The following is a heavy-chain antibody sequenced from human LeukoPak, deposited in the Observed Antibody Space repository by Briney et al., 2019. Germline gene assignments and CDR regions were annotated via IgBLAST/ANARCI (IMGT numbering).Heavy chain of an antibody. D-gene: IGHD2-15*01. CDR2: IKHDGSEK. Sequence: GGSLRLPCADSGFTFSSYWMSWVRQAPGKGLEWVANIKHDGSEKYYVDSVKGRFTISRDNAKNSLYLQMNSLRAEDTAVYYCATIYCSSGRCYYFDYWGQGTLVTVSS. CDR3: ATIYCSSGRCYYFDY. J-gene: IGHJ4*02. CDR1: GFTFSSYW. V-gene: IGHV3-7*03.